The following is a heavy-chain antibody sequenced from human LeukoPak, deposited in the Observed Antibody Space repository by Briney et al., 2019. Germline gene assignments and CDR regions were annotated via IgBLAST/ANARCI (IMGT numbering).Heavy chain of an antibody. Sequence: GGSLGLSCAASGFTFSDYYMSWIRQAPGKGLEWVSYISSSGSTIYYADSVKGRLTISRDNAKNSLYLQMNSLRAEDTAVYYCARPNYYGSGSYYDHWGQGTLVTVSS. V-gene: IGHV3-11*01. J-gene: IGHJ5*02. D-gene: IGHD3-10*01. CDR2: ISSSGSTI. CDR3: ARPNYYGSGSYYDH. CDR1: GFTFSDYY.